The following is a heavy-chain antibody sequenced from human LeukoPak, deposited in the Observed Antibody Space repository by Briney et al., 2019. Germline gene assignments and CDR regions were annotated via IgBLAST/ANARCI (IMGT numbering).Heavy chain of an antibody. Sequence: SETLSLTCAVYGGSFSAYYWSWVRQPPGKGLEWIGEINHSGSTNYNPSLKSRVTMSVDTSKNQFSLKLSSVTAADTAVYYCAREDNPRRGATIPPDWGQGTLVPVSS. CDR1: GGSFSAYY. J-gene: IGHJ4*01. CDR3: AREDNPRRGATIPPD. V-gene: IGHV4-34*01. D-gene: IGHD5-12*01. CDR2: INHSGST.